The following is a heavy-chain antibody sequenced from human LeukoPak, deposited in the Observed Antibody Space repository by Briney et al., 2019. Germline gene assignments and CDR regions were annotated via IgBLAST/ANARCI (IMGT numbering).Heavy chain of an antibody. CDR3: ARHWQDYMDV. CDR2: IYYSGST. V-gene: IGHV4-59*01. CDR1: GGSISSYY. J-gene: IGHJ6*03. Sequence: PSETLSLTCTVSGGSISSYYWSWIRQPPGKGLEWIGYIYYSGSTNYNPSLKSRVTISVDTSKNQFSLKLSSVTAADTAMYYCARHWQDYMDVWGKGTAVTVSS.